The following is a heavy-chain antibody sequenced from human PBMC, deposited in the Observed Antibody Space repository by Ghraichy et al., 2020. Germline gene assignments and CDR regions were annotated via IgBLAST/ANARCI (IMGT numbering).Heavy chain of an antibody. V-gene: IGHV4-4*07. CDR3: AGTEDTAMAIYFDY. CDR2: IYTSGST. Sequence: ESLHISCTVSGGSISSYYWSWIRQPAGKGLEWIGRIYTSGSTNYNPSLKSRVTMSVDTSKNQFSLKLSSVTAADTAVYYCAGTEDTAMAIYFDYWGQGTLVTVSS. J-gene: IGHJ4*02. CDR1: GGSISSYY. D-gene: IGHD5-18*01.